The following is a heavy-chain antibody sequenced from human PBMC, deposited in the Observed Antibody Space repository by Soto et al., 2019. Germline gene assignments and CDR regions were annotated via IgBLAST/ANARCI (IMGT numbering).Heavy chain of an antibody. CDR1: GFSVRSNY. V-gene: IGHV3-53*01. J-gene: IGHJ4*02. CDR3: ARQWGTDYFDD. D-gene: IGHD3-16*01. Sequence: GSLRIACAGSGFSVRSNYLSGVRKAPGKGLEWVSEIYPNENTNYADSVRGLFTISIDNSDNTVYLHMNTLTAEDTAVYYCARQWGTDYFDDWGQGTQATVSA. CDR2: IYPNENT.